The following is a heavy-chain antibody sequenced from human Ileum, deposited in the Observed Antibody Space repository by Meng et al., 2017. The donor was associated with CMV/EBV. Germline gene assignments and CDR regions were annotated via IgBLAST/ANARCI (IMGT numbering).Heavy chain of an antibody. V-gene: IGHV4-34*01. D-gene: IGHD3-10*01. Sequence: GSLRLSCTVSGGSISSYYWSWIRQPPGKGLEWIGEINHSGSTNYNPSLKSRVTISVDTSKNQFSLKLSSVTAADTAVYYCARGPTMVRGVWGWFDPWGQGTLVTVSS. J-gene: IGHJ5*02. CDR2: INHSGST. CDR1: GGSISSYY. CDR3: ARGPTMVRGVWGWFDP.